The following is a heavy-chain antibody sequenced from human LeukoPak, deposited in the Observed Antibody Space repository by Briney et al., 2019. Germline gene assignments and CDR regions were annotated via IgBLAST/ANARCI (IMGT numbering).Heavy chain of an antibody. Sequence: GASVKVSCKASGYTFTGYYMHWVRQASGQGLEWMGWINPNSGGTNYAQKFQGRVTMTRDTSISTAYMELSRLRSDDTAVYYCARDPGFLEWQHDAFDIWGQGTMVTVSS. J-gene: IGHJ3*02. CDR1: GYTFTGYY. CDR3: ARDPGFLEWQHDAFDI. CDR2: INPNSGGT. V-gene: IGHV1-2*02. D-gene: IGHD3-3*01.